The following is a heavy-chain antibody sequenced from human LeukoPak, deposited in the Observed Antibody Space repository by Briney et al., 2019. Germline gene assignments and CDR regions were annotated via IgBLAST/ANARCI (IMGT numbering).Heavy chain of an antibody. CDR3: ARDFPDIVATITKSYFDY. V-gene: IGHV3-30*04. J-gene: IGHJ4*02. CDR2: ISYDGSNK. Sequence: GGSLRLSCAASGFTFSSYAMHWVRQAPGKGLEWVAVISYDGSNKYYADSVKGRFTISRDNSKNTLYLQMNSLRAEDTAVYYCARDFPDIVATITKSYFDYWGQGTLVTVSS. D-gene: IGHD5-12*01. CDR1: GFTFSSYA.